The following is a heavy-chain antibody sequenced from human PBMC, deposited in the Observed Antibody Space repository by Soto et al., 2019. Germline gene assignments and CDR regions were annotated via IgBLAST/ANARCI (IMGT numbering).Heavy chain of an antibody. Sequence: SETLSLTCTVSGGSISSGDYYWSWIRQPPGKGLEWIGYIYYSGSTYYNPSLKSRVTISVDTSKNQFSLKLSSVTAADTAVYYCAREIRYDSSGYTIHFDYWGQGTLVTVSS. V-gene: IGHV4-30-4*01. CDR3: AREIRYDSSGYTIHFDY. CDR2: IYYSGST. CDR1: GGSISSGDYY. J-gene: IGHJ4*02. D-gene: IGHD3-22*01.